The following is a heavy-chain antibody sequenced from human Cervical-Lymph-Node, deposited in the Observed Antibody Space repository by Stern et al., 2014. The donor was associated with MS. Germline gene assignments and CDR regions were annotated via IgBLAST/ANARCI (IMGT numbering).Heavy chain of an antibody. V-gene: IGHV3-33*01. D-gene: IGHD6-13*01. CDR1: GFTFSSYG. CDR2: IWYDGSNK. J-gene: IGHJ6*02. CDR3: ARSSSPSPYYYYGMDV. Sequence: VQLVESGGGVVQPGRSLRLSCAASGFTFSSYGMHWVRQAPGKGLEWMAVIWYDGSNKYYADSVKGRFTISRDNSKNTLYLQMNSLRAEDTAVYYCARSSSPSPYYYYGMDVWGQGTTVTVSS.